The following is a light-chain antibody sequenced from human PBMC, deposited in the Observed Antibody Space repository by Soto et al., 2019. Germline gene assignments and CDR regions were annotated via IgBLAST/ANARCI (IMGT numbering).Light chain of an antibody. CDR2: TAS. CDR1: QSISSW. CDR3: QQYNSYPWT. Sequence: DIQMTQSPSTLSASVGDRVTITCRASQSISSWLAWYQQKPGTAPKLLLYTASTLESGVPSRFSGSGSGTEFTLTISSLQPDDFATYYCQQYNSYPWTFGQGTKVEIK. V-gene: IGKV1-5*03. J-gene: IGKJ1*01.